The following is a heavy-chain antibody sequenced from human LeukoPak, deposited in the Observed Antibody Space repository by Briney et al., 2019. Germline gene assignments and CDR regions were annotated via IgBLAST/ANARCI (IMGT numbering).Heavy chain of an antibody. CDR1: GFTFSSYE. CDR2: ISSSGSTI. D-gene: IGHD2-15*01. CDR3: ARLVVAANYGMDV. Sequence: PGGSLRLSCAASGFTFSSYEMNWVRQAPGKGLEWVSYISSSGSTIYYADSVKGRFTISRDNAKNSLYLQMNSLRAGDTAVYYCARLVVAANYGMDVWGKGTTVTVSS. V-gene: IGHV3-48*03. J-gene: IGHJ6*04.